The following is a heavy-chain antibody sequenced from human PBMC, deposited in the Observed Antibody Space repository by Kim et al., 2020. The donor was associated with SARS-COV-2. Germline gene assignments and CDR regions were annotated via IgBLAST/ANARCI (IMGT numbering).Heavy chain of an antibody. V-gene: IGHV1-3*01. Sequence: SQKFPGRGTITRDTAASTAYMELSSLRSEDTAVYYCAREGYSSSWYGMDVWGQGTTVTVSS. J-gene: IGHJ6*02. D-gene: IGHD6-13*01. CDR3: AREGYSSSWYGMDV.